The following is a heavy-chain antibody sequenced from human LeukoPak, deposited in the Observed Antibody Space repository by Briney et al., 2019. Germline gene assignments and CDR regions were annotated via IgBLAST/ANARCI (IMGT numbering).Heavy chain of an antibody. J-gene: IGHJ3*01. V-gene: IGHV1-2*02. CDR2: IYPNTGGT. Sequence: GASVKVSCKASGYIFTGYHIRWVRQAPGQGAEWMGWIYPNTGGTSYAQIFQDRVTMTRDTSISTAYMELSGLRSDDTAVYYCARRLVDSNDGYDVWGQGTMVTVSS. D-gene: IGHD1-26*01. CDR1: GYIFTGYH. CDR3: ARRLVDSNDGYDV.